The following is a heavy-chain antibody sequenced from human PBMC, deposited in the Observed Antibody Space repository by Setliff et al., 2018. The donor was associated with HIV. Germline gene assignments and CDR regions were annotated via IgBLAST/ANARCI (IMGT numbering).Heavy chain of an antibody. Sequence: SETLSPTCTVSGGSMNNYYWTWIRQPPGKGLEWIGYIYTSGSTKHNPSLKSRVTISLDTSKNQFSLKLTSVTAADTAVYYCARHANGPYGPFGDLLYFDYWGLGTLVTVSS. CDR2: IYTSGST. CDR3: ARHANGPYGPFGDLLYFDY. V-gene: IGHV4-4*09. J-gene: IGHJ4*02. CDR1: GGSMNNYY. D-gene: IGHD2-21*02.